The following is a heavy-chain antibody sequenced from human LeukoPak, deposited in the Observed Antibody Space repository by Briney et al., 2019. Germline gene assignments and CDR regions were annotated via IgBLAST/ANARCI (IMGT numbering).Heavy chain of an antibody. CDR1: GGSFSGYY. Sequence: PSETLSLTCAVYGGSFSGYYWSWIRQPPGKGLEWIGEINHSGSTNYNPSLKSRVTISVDTSKNQFSLKLSSVTAADTAVYYCARLYYDFWSGSRGYFDYWGQGTLVTVSS. J-gene: IGHJ4*02. D-gene: IGHD3-3*01. V-gene: IGHV4-34*01. CDR2: INHSGST. CDR3: ARLYYDFWSGSRGYFDY.